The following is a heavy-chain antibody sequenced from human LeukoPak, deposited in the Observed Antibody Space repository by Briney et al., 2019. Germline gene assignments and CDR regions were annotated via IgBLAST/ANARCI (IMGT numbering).Heavy chain of an antibody. J-gene: IGHJ3*02. CDR3: ARRNILTEGEAFDI. CDR1: GGSIGSYY. CDR2: VYHTRST. V-gene: IGHV4-59*08. Sequence: SETLSLTCTVSGGSIGSYYWTWIRQPPGKGLEWIGFVYHTRSTNYNPSLKSRVTISFDTSKNQFSLKLNSVTAADTAVYFCARRNILTEGEAFDIWGQGTMVTVSS. D-gene: IGHD3-9*01.